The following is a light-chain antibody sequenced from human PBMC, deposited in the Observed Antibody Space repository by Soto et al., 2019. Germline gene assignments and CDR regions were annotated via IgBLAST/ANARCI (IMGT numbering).Light chain of an antibody. CDR2: GAS. CDR3: QHYNPWPG. Sequence: EIVITQSPATLSVSPGERATLSCRASQSVSSNLAWYQLKPGQSPRLLIYGASIRATGIPVRFSGSGSGTEFTLTINSLQPEDFVVYYCQHYNPWPGFGQGTKLEIK. J-gene: IGKJ2*01. V-gene: IGKV3-15*01. CDR1: QSVSSN.